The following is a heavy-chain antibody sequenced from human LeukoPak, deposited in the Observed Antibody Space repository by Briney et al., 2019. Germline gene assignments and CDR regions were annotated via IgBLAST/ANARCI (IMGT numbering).Heavy chain of an antibody. V-gene: IGHV4-34*01. Sequence: SETLSLTRAVYGGSFSGYYWDWIRQPPGKGLEWIGNFYYTGSTYYNPSLKSRITISVDTSKNQFSLKLRSVTAADTAVYYCARHSRSGYGDYESAFDIWGQGTMVTVSS. D-gene: IGHD5-12*01. CDR3: ARHSRSGYGDYESAFDI. CDR1: GGSFSGYY. CDR2: FYYTGST. J-gene: IGHJ3*02.